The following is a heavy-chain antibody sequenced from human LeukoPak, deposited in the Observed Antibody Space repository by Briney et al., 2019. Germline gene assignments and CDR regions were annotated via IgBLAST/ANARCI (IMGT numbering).Heavy chain of an antibody. D-gene: IGHD6-19*01. CDR1: GFTFSNAW. J-gene: IGHJ4*02. Sequence: GGSLRLSCVASGFTFSNAWMSWVRQAPGKGLEWVGRIKSKTDGGTMEYAAPVQGRFTISRDDSKNTLYLQMNSLKTEDTAAYYCTTYPYSSGWYPFDSWGQGTLVTVSS. CDR3: TTYPYSSGWYPFDS. CDR2: IKSKTDGGTM. V-gene: IGHV3-15*01.